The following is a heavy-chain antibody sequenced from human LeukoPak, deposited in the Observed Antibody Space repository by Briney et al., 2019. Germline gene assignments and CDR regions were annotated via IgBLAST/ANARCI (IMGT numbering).Heavy chain of an antibody. CDR1: GGSFSGYH. Sequence: SETLSLTCAVYGGSFSGYHWSWIRQPPGKGLEWIGEINHSGSTNYNPSLKSRVTISVDTSKNQFSLKLSSVTAADTAVYYCARKYSSSSPFDPWGQGTLVTVSS. CDR2: INHSGST. V-gene: IGHV4-34*01. J-gene: IGHJ5*02. CDR3: ARKYSSSSPFDP. D-gene: IGHD6-13*01.